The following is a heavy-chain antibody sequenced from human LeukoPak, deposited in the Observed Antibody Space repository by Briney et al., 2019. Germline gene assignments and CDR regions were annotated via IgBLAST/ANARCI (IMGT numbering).Heavy chain of an antibody. CDR1: GFSFSSYW. CDR3: ARLSAYYYGSYFYDYTDV. Sequence: GRSLRLSCEGSGFSFSSYWMTWVRQLPGKGPEWVANIRQEESERYFADSVKGRFTTARDNAKKSVYLKMICLITKDTGLNCCARLSAYYYGSYFYDYTDVGGKGSTVTV. CDR2: IRQEESER. D-gene: IGHD3-10*01. J-gene: IGHJ6*03. V-gene: IGHV3-7*01.